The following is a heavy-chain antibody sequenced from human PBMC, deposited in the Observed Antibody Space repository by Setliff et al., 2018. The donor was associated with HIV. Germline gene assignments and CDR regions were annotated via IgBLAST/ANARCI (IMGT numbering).Heavy chain of an antibody. CDR1: GASVTNVLYY. CDR2: IYTSGNSRYT. V-gene: IGHV4-61*09. CDR3: AREREAWSAYDS. J-gene: IGHJ5*02. Sequence: PSETLSLTCTVSGASVTNVLYYWSWLRQPAGKGPEWIGHIYTSGNSRYTNYNSSLESRVAISLDTSSNQFSLKLSSVTAADTAVYHCAREREAWSAYDSWGQGTLVTVSS. D-gene: IGHD3-3*01.